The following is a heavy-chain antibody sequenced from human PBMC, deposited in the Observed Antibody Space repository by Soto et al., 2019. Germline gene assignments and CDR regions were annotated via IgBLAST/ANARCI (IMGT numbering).Heavy chain of an antibody. CDR2: INPSGGST. Sequence: ASVKVSCKASGYIFTSYYIHWVRQAPGQGLEWMGIINPSGGSTSYAQKFQGRVTMTRDTSTSTVHMELSSLRSEDTAVYYCARERGIGARLNWLDPWGQGTLVTVS. V-gene: IGHV1-46*01. D-gene: IGHD6-6*01. J-gene: IGHJ5*02. CDR3: ARERGIGARLNWLDP. CDR1: GYIFTSYY.